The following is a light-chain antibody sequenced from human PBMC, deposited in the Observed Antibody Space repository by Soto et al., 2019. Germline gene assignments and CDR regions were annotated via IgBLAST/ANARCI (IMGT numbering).Light chain of an antibody. CDR3: AAWDDSLNGRV. V-gene: IGLV1-44*01. J-gene: IGLJ1*01. CDR2: SNN. Sequence: QSVLTQPPSASGTPGQRVTISCSGSSSNIGTNTVNWYQQLPGTAPKLLIQSNNRRPSGVPDRFSGSKSDTSASLAISGLQSEDEADYYCAAWDDSLNGRVFGTGTKLTVL. CDR1: SSNIGTNT.